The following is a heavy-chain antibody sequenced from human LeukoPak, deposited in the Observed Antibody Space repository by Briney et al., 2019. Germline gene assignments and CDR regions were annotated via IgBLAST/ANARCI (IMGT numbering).Heavy chain of an antibody. Sequence: SETLSLTCTVSGGSISSNSYYWGWIRQPPGKGLEWIGSTMYYSGSTYYNPSLKGRVNISVDTSKNQFSLKLSSVTAADTAVYFCASMEIVVVVAIDYWGRGTLVTVSS. V-gene: IGHV4-39*01. CDR1: GGSISSNSYY. J-gene: IGHJ4*02. D-gene: IGHD2-15*01. CDR2: TMYYSGST. CDR3: ASMEIVVVVAIDY.